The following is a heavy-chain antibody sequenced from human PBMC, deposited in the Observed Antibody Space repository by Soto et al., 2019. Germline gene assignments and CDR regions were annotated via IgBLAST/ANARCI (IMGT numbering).Heavy chain of an antibody. J-gene: IGHJ5*02. V-gene: IGHV4-59*01. D-gene: IGHD3-3*01. CDR2: IYYSGST. CDR1: GGSISSYY. CDR3: AKVNDFWTGYYSTNWFAP. Sequence: PSETLSLTCTVSGGSISSYYWSWIRQPPGKGLEWIGYIYYSGSTNYNPSLKSRVTISVDTSKNQFSLKLSSVTAADTAVYYCAKVNDFWTGYYSTNWFAPWGQGTLVTVSS.